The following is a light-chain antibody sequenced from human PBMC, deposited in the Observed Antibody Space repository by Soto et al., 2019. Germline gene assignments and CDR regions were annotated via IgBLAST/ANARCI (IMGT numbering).Light chain of an antibody. CDR1: SSDVGSYNL. V-gene: IGLV2-14*02. CDR2: EGS. Sequence: QSALTQPASVSGSPGQSITISCTGTSSDVGSYNLVSWYQQHPGKAPKLMIYEGSKRPSGVSNRFSGSKSGNTASLTISGLQAEDEADYYCNSYTSSTTLVFGGGTPLTVL. J-gene: IGLJ2*01. CDR3: NSYTSSTTLV.